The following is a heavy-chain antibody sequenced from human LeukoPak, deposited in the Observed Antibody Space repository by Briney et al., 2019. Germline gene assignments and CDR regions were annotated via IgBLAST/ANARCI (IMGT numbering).Heavy chain of an antibody. Sequence: SQTLSLTCTVSGGSISSGGYYWSWIRQHPGKGLKWIGYIYYSGSTYYNPSLKSRVTISVDTSKNQFSLKLSSVTAADTAVYYCARVGSRDYVWGSYRALYYFDYWGQGTLVTVSS. J-gene: IGHJ4*02. V-gene: IGHV4-31*03. D-gene: IGHD3-16*02. CDR1: GGSISSGGYY. CDR2: IYYSGST. CDR3: ARVGSRDYVWGSYRALYYFDY.